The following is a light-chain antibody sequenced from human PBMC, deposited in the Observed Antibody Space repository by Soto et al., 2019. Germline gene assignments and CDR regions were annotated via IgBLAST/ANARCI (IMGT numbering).Light chain of an antibody. CDR1: SSNLGARHD. Sequence: QSVLTQPPTVSGAPGQTVTISCTGSSSNLGARHDVHWYQQVPGKAPKLLIFGSSDRASGVPDRFSGSKSGTSASLAITGLQADDEATYFCQSYDKSLSGSVFGGGTQLTVL. V-gene: IGLV1-40*01. CDR2: GSS. J-gene: IGLJ7*01. CDR3: QSYDKSLSGSV.